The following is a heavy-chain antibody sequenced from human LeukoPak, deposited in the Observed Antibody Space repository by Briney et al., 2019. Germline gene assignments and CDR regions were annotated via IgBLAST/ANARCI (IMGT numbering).Heavy chain of an antibody. Sequence: ASVKVSCKASGYTFTSSGISWVRQAPGQGLEWMGWISAYNGNTIYAQKLQGRVTMTTDTSTNTAYMELRSLRSDDTAVYYCARVVSSGPYDAFDIWGQGTMVTVSS. V-gene: IGHV1-18*01. J-gene: IGHJ3*02. CDR2: ISAYNGNT. CDR3: ARVVSSGPYDAFDI. CDR1: GYTFTSSG. D-gene: IGHD6-19*01.